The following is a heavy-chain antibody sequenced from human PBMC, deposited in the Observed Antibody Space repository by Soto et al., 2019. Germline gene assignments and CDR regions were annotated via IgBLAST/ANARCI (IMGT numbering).Heavy chain of an antibody. CDR1: GFTFSSYG. CDR3: AKDLVAAAGNYYYYGMDV. J-gene: IGHJ6*01. D-gene: IGHD6-13*01. V-gene: IGHV3-30*18. Sequence: QVQLVESGGGVVQPGRSLRLSCAASGFTFSSYGMHWVRQAPGKGLEWVAVISYDGSNKYYADSVKGRFTISRDNSKNTLYLQMNSLRAEDTAVYYCAKDLVAAAGNYYYYGMDVW. CDR2: ISYDGSNK.